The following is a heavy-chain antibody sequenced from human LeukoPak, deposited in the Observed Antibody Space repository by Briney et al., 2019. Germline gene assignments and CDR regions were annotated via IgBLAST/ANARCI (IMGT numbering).Heavy chain of an antibody. CDR3: ARSNWNSNSASDY. J-gene: IGHJ4*02. CDR1: GFTFSSYA. Sequence: PGGSLRLSCAASGFTFSSYAMTWVRQAPGKGLVWVSRINSDGSSTSYADSVKGRFTISRDNAKNTLYLQMNSLRAEDTAVYYCARSNWNSNSASDYWGQGTLVTVSS. CDR2: INSDGSST. D-gene: IGHD1-7*01. V-gene: IGHV3-74*01.